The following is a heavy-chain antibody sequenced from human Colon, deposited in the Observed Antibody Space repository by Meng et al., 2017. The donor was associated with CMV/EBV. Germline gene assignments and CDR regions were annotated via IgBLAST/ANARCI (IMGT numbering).Heavy chain of an antibody. CDR2: MNSNTGNT. Sequence: KASGYTFINHDIDWVRQAPGQGLEWMGWMNSNTGNTGYAQKFQGRVTMTRDTSTSTAYMELSSLRSDDTASYYCARGSGSDGRDWFDPGGQGTLVTVSS. CDR1: GYTFINHD. CDR3: ARGSGSDGRDWFDP. J-gene: IGHJ5*02. D-gene: IGHD1-26*01. V-gene: IGHV1-8*01.